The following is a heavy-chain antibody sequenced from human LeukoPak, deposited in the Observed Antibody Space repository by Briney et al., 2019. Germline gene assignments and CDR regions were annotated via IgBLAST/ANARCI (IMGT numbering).Heavy chain of an antibody. CDR3: ARGLNRNDYGDYGY. Sequence: SETLSLTCTVSGGSNSSYYWSWIRQPPGKGPEWIGYIYHTGSTSYNPSLKGRVTISVDTSKNQFSLKLSSVTAADTAVYYCARGLNRNDYGDYGYWGQGTLVTVSS. J-gene: IGHJ4*02. CDR2: IYHTGST. V-gene: IGHV4-59*01. D-gene: IGHD4-17*01. CDR1: GGSNSSYY.